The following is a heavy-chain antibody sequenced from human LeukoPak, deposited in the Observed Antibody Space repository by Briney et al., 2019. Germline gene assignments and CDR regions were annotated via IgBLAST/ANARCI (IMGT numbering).Heavy chain of an antibody. V-gene: IGHV3-21*01. D-gene: IGHD7-27*01. CDR3: ARAGDILLVSYFHYYGMDV. CDR2: ISSTSNYI. J-gene: IGHJ6*02. Sequence: GGSLRLSCAVSGFNFNTYSMNWVRRAPGKGPEWVSSISSTSNYIYYAESVKGRFAVSRDNAKNSLYLQMNSLRADDTAVYYCARAGDILLVSYFHYYGMDVWGQGTTVIVSS. CDR1: GFNFNTYS.